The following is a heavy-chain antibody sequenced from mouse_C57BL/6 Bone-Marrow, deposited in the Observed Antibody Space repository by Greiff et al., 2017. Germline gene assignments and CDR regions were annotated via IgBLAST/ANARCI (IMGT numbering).Heavy chain of an antibody. D-gene: IGHD1-1*01. Sequence: QVQLQQSGPELVKPGASVKISCKASGYAFSSSWMNWVKQRPGKGLEWIGRIYPGDGDTNYNGKFKGKATLTADKSSSTAYMQLSSLTSEDSAVYFCAREDYYGTRLDYWGQGTTLTVSS. CDR2: IYPGDGDT. V-gene: IGHV1-82*01. CDR3: AREDYYGTRLDY. CDR1: GYAFSSSW. J-gene: IGHJ2*01.